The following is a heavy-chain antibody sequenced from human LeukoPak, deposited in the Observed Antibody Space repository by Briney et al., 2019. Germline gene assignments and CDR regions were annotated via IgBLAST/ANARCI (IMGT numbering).Heavy chain of an antibody. D-gene: IGHD3-3*01. Sequence: SETLSLTCTLSGGSLSIYYWSWIRQPAGKGLEWIGRIYTSGSTNYNPSLKSRVTISVDTSKNQFSLKLSSVTAADTAVYYCARGALDFWSGYYDYWGQGTLVTV. CDR2: IYTSGST. CDR3: ARGALDFWSGYYDY. CDR1: GGSLSIYY. V-gene: IGHV4-4*07. J-gene: IGHJ4*02.